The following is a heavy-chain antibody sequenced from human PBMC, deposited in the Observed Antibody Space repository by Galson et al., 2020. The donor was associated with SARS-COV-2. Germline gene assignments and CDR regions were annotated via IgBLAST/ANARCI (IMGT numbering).Heavy chain of an antibody. J-gene: IGHJ6*02. CDR2: INPSGGST. D-gene: IGHD4-4*01. CDR3: ARDPTVTTHLGDYLYYYYGMDV. CDR1: GYTFTSYY. V-gene: IGHV1-46*01. Sequence: ASVKVSCKASGYTFTSYYMHWVRQAPGQGLEWMGIINPSGGSTSYAQKSQGRVTMTRDTSTSTVYMELSSLRSEDTAVYYCARDPTVTTHLGDYLYYYYGMDVWGQGTTVTVSS.